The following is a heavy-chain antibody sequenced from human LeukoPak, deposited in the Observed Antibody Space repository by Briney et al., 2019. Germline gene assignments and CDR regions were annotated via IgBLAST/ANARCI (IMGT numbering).Heavy chain of an antibody. Sequence: ASVKLSCKASGGTFSSYAISWVRQAPEQGLEWMGGIITIFGTANYAQTFQGRVTITTDESTSTAYMDLSSRRAEDTAVYYCAREDSYYYDSSGYKRSFDIWGQGTMVTVSS. CDR1: GGTFSSYA. V-gene: IGHV1-69*05. J-gene: IGHJ3*02. CDR3: AREDSYYYDSSGYKRSFDI. CDR2: IITIFGTA. D-gene: IGHD3-22*01.